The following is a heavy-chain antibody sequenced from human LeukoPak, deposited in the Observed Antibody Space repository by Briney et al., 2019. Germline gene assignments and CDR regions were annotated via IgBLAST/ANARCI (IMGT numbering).Heavy chain of an antibody. CDR3: ARGDSSSWFMVPTDY. V-gene: IGHV3-21*01. Sequence: GGSLRLSCAASGFTFSSYSMNWVRQAPGRGLEWVSSISSSSSYIYYADSVKGRFTISRDNAKNSLYLQMNSLRAEDTAVYYCARGDSSSWFMVPTDYWGQGTLVTVSS. CDR1: GFTFSSYS. J-gene: IGHJ4*02. CDR2: ISSSSSYI. D-gene: IGHD6-13*01.